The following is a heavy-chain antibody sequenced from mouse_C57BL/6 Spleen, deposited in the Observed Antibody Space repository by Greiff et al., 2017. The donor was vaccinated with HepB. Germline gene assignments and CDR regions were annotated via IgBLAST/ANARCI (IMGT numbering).Heavy chain of an antibody. V-gene: IGHV10-3*01. Sequence: EVQVVESGGGLVQPKGSLKLSCAASGFTFNTYAMHWVRQAPGKGLEWVARIRSKSSNYATYYADSVKDRFTISRDDSQSMLYLQMNNLKTEDTAMYYCVRAYYYGSSPWFAYWGQGTLVTVSA. CDR2: IRSKSSNYAT. J-gene: IGHJ3*01. D-gene: IGHD1-1*01. CDR1: GFTFNTYA. CDR3: VRAYYYGSSPWFAY.